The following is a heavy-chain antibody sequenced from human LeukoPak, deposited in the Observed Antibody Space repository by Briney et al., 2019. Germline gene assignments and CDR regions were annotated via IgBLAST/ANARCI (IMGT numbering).Heavy chain of an antibody. V-gene: IGHV7-4-1*02. CDR2: INTDSGNP. CDR1: GYSFILYG. Sequence: ASVKVSCKTSGYSFILYGISWVRQAPGQGLEWMGWINTDSGNPTYAQGFTGRFVFSLDSSVSTAYLQVSNLMPEDTAKYYCAREILRFDIWGQGTMVTVSS. J-gene: IGHJ3*02. CDR3: AREILRFDI.